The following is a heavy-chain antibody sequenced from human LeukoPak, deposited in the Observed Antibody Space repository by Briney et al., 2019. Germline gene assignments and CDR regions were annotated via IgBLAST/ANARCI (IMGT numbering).Heavy chain of an antibody. D-gene: IGHD3-22*01. CDR3: ARSLYYDSSGPYGMDV. V-gene: IGHV4-39*07. CDR1: GGSISSDSYY. CDR2: IYYSGNT. J-gene: IGHJ6*02. Sequence: PSETLSLTCTVSGGSISSDSYYWGWIRQPPGKGLEWIGSIYYSGNTYYNPSLKSRVTISVDTSKNQFSLKLSSVTAADTAVYYCARSLYYDSSGPYGMDVWGQGTTVTVSS.